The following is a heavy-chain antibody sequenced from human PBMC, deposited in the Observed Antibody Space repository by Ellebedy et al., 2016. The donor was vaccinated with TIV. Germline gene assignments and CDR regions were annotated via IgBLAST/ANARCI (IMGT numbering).Heavy chain of an antibody. CDR1: GFTFSGYY. Sequence: PGGSLRLSCAASGFTFSGYYMSWFRQAPGKGPEWVSYISYSGDLMYYADSVKGRFTTSRDNAGNSLYLQMNSLRAEDTAVYYFARLVVIAAAGANDYWGQGTLVIVSS. CDR3: ARLVVIAAAGANDY. D-gene: IGHD6-13*01. CDR2: ISYSGDLM. J-gene: IGHJ4*02. V-gene: IGHV3-11*01.